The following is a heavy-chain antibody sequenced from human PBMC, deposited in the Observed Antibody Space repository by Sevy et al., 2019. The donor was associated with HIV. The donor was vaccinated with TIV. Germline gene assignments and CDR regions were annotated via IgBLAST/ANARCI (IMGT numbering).Heavy chain of an antibody. CDR1: GFSVRDNY. D-gene: IGHD5-12*01. Sequence: GGSLRLSCAVSGFSVRDNYMNWVRQAPGKGLEWVSVIYSGGSTYYADSVKGRFTISNDNSKNSLFLQMNSLSAEDTAVYCCTRDGLDGYRFFDYWGQGTPVTVSS. J-gene: IGHJ4*02. CDR3: TRDGLDGYRFFDY. CDR2: IYSGGST. V-gene: IGHV3-66*01.